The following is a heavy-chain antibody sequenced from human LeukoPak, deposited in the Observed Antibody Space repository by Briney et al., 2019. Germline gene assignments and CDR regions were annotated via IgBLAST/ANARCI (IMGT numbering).Heavy chain of an antibody. D-gene: IGHD3-3*01. V-gene: IGHV5-51*01. CDR3: ARETYYDFWSGYYRAPSFDY. CDR1: GYSYTSYW. Sequence: GESLKISRKGSGYSYTSYWIGWVRKMPGKVPDFMGIIYPGDSDTRYSASFQGQVPLSADKSISTAYLQWSSLKASDTAMYYCARETYYDFWSGYYRAPSFDYWGQGTLVTVSS. CDR2: IYPGDSDT. J-gene: IGHJ4*02.